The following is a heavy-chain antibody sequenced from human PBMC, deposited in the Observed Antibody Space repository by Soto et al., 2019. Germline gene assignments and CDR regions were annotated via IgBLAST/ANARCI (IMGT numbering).Heavy chain of an antibody. D-gene: IGHD3-3*01. J-gene: IGHJ4*02. CDR1: GFTVSSNY. CDR3: ARDRNSFYGDFWSGYCH. Sequence: GGSLRLSCAASGFTVSSNYMSWVRQAPGKGLEWVSVIYSGGSTYYADSVKGRFTISGDNSKNTLYLQMNSLRAEDTAVYYCARDRNSFYGDFWSGYCHWGQGTLVTVSS. CDR2: IYSGGST. V-gene: IGHV3-66*01.